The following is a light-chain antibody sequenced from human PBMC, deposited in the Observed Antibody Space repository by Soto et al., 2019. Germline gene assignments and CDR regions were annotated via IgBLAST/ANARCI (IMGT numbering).Light chain of an antibody. CDR3: QQYGSSPQT. Sequence: EIVLTQSPCSLYLSAGELATRSCSASQSVSSSYLAWYQQKPGQAPRLLMYGASSRATGIPDRFSGSGSGTDFTLTISRLEPEDFAVYYCQQYGSSPQTFGQGTKVDIK. V-gene: IGKV3-20*01. J-gene: IGKJ1*01. CDR1: QSVSSSY. CDR2: GAS.